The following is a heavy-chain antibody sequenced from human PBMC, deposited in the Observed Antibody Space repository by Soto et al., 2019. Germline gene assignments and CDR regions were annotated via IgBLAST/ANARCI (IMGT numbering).Heavy chain of an antibody. CDR2: ISSSSSYI. V-gene: IGHV3-21*01. J-gene: IGHJ3*02. Sequence: PGGSLRLSCAASGFTFSSYSMNWVRQAPVNGLEWVSSISSSSSYIYYADSVKGRFTISRDNAKNSLYLQMNSLRAEDTAVYYCARENPYDPGDFDIWGQGTMVTVSS. CDR1: GFTFSSYS. D-gene: IGHD3-22*01. CDR3: ARENPYDPGDFDI.